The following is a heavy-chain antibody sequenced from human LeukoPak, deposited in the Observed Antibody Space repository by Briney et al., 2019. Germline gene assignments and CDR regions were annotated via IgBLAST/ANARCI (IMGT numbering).Heavy chain of an antibody. D-gene: IGHD5-18*01. CDR3: ARERTVADTARYLDY. V-gene: IGHV4-4*07. CDR1: GGSISSYY. J-gene: IGHJ4*02. Sequence: SETLSLTCTVSGGSISSYYWSWIRQPAGKGLEWIGRIYTSASTNYSHSLKSRVTMSVDTSKNEFSMKLSSVTAADTAVYYCARERTVADTARYLDYWGQGTLVTVSS. CDR2: IYTSAST.